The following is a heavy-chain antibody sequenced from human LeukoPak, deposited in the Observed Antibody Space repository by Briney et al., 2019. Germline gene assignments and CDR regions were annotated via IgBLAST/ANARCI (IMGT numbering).Heavy chain of an antibody. Sequence: QSGRSLRLSCAASGFTFSSYAMSWVRQAPGKGLEWVSAISGSGGSTYYADSVKGRFTISRDNSKNTLYLQMNSLRAEDTAVYYCAKRGYYYDSSGYYLFDYWGQGTLVTVSS. CDR1: GFTFSSYA. CDR3: AKRGYYYDSSGYYLFDY. V-gene: IGHV3-23*01. J-gene: IGHJ4*02. D-gene: IGHD3-22*01. CDR2: ISGSGGST.